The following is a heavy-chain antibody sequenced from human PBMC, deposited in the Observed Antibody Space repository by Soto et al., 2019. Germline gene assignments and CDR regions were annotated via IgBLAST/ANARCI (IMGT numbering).Heavy chain of an antibody. CDR1: GFTFSGYA. V-gene: IGHV3-23*01. CDR2: ISGSGGST. J-gene: IGHJ6*02. Sequence: EVQLLESGGGLVQPGGSLRLSCAASGFTFSGYAMSWVRQAPGKGLEWVSAISGSGGSTYYADSVKGRFTISRDNCKDTVYLQMSSLRAEDAAVYYCAEGVGGGFDYYYYGMDVWGQGTTVTVSS. CDR3: AEGVGGGFDYYYYGMDV. D-gene: IGHD2-15*01.